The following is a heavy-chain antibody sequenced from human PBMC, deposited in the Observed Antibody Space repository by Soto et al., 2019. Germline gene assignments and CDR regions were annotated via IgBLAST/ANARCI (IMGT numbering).Heavy chain of an antibody. CDR2: ISYDGSNK. D-gene: IGHD3-3*01. Sequence: PGGSLRLSCAASGFTFSSFGMNWVRQAPGKGLDWVALISYDGSNKYYGDSVKGRFTISRDNSKNTLYLQMNSLRAEDTAVYYCAKENYDVWSGYPRKYGMDVWGQGTTVTVSS. CDR3: AKENYDVWSGYPRKYGMDV. CDR1: GFTFSSFG. J-gene: IGHJ6*02. V-gene: IGHV3-30*18.